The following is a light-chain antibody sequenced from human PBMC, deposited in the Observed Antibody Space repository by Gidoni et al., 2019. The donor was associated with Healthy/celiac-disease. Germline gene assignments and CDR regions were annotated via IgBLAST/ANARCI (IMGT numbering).Light chain of an antibody. J-gene: IGLJ2*01. CDR1: SSDVGGYNY. CDR2: EVS. Sequence: QSALTQPASVSGSPGQSIPISCTGTSSDVGGYNYVSCYQQHPGKAPKLMIYEVSNRPSGVSNRFSGSKSGNTASLTISGLQAEDEADYYCSSYTSSSTLEVFGGGTKLTVL. V-gene: IGLV2-14*01. CDR3: SSYTSSSTLEV.